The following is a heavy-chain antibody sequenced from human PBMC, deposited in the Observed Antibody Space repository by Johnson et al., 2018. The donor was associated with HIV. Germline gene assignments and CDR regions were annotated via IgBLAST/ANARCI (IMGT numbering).Heavy chain of an antibody. CDR3: ARDDRPDGFDI. Sequence: VQLVESGGGLVQPGGSLRLSCAASGIIVTGNFMSWVRQAPGKGLEWVSVINAGGDTYYADPVTGRFTISRDRSKNTVSLQMNSLRVEDTAVYYCARDDRPDGFDIWGQGTMVTVSS. V-gene: IGHV3-66*01. D-gene: IGHD1-14*01. CDR2: INAGGDT. J-gene: IGHJ3*02. CDR1: GIIVTGNF.